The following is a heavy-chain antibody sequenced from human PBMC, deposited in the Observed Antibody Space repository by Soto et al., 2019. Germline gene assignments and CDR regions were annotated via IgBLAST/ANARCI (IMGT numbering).Heavy chain of an antibody. CDR1: GYPFTSYA. CDR3: ARGGAVAATLRIMGY. V-gene: IGHV1-3*01. D-gene: IGHD6-19*01. J-gene: IGHJ4*02. CDR2: INAGNGNT. Sequence: GSVKVYYKAYGYPFTSYAMHLVRQAPGQRLEWMGWINAGNGNTKYSQKFQGRVTITRDTSASTAYMELSSLRSEDTAVYYCARGGAVAATLRIMGYWGQGTLVTVSS.